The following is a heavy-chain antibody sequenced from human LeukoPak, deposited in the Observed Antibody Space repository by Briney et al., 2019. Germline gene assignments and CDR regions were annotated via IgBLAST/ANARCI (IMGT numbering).Heavy chain of an antibody. V-gene: IGHV5-51*01. CDR2: IYPGDSDT. CDR3: ARRIEYNWNYGYAFDI. J-gene: IGHJ3*02. D-gene: IGHD1-7*01. Sequence: PGASLQISCEGSGSIFTCYWIGWGRQLPGERLGWVVIIYPGDSDTRYSPSFQGQVTISADKSISTAYLQWSSLKASDTAMYYCARRIEYNWNYGYAFDIWGQGTIVTVPS. CDR1: GSIFTCYW.